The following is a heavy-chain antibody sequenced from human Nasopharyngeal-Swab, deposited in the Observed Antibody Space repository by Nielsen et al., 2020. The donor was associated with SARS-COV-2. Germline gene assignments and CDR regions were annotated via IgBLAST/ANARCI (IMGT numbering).Heavy chain of an antibody. CDR2: IKQDGSEK. V-gene: IGHV3-7*01. D-gene: IGHD2-15*01. CDR3: ARIGFPGWDY. J-gene: IGHJ4*02. CDR1: GFTLSSYW. Sequence: GESLKISCAASGFTLSSYWMSWVRQAPGKGLEWVANIKQDGSEKYYVDSVKGRFTISRDNAKNSLYLQMNSLRAEDTAVYYCARIGFPGWDYWGQGTLVTVSS.